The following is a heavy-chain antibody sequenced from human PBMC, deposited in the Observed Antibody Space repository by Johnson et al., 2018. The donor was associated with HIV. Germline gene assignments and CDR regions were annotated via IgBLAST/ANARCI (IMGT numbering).Heavy chain of an antibody. Sequence: VQLVESGGGLVKPGGSLRLSCAASGFTFSNAWMSWVRQAPGKGLEWVGRIKSKTDGGTTDYAAPVKGRFTISRDDSKNTLYLQLNSLRAEDTAVYYCARHKAVADAFDIWGQGTVVTVS. CDR3: ARHKAVADAFDI. V-gene: IGHV3-15*01. CDR1: GFTFSNAW. J-gene: IGHJ3*02. CDR2: IKSKTDGGTT. D-gene: IGHD6-19*01.